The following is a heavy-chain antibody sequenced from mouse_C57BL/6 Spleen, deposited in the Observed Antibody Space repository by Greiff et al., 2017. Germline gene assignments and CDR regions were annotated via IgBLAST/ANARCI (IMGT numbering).Heavy chain of an antibody. V-gene: IGHV1-81*01. J-gene: IGHJ4*01. CDR1: GYTFTSYG. CDR2: IYPRSGNT. Sequence: VKLQESGAELARPGASVKLSCKASGYTFTSYGISWVKQRTGQGLEWIGEIYPRSGNTYYNEKFKGKATLTADKSSSTAYMELRRLTSEDSAVYFCARDSNFEGGYAMDYWGQGTSVTVSS. CDR3: ARDSNFEGGYAMDY. D-gene: IGHD2-5*01.